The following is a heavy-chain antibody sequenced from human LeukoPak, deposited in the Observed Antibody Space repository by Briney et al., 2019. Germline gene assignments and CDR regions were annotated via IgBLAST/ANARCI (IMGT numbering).Heavy chain of an antibody. CDR2: ISGSGGRT. Sequence: GGSLRLSCAVSGITLSNYGMSWVRQAPGKGLEWVAGISGSGGRTNYADSVKGRFTISRDSPKNTLYMQMNSLRAEDTAVYFCAKRGVVIRVVLVGFHKEAYYFDSWGQGALVTVSS. J-gene: IGHJ4*02. D-gene: IGHD3-10*01. CDR1: GITLSNYG. V-gene: IGHV3-23*01. CDR3: AKRGVVIRVVLVGFHKEAYYFDS.